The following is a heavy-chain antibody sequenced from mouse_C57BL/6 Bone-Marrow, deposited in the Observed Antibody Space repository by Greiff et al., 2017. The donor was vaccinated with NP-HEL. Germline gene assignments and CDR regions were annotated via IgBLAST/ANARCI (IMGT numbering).Heavy chain of an antibody. J-gene: IGHJ4*01. CDR2: ISNLAYSI. CDR1: GFTFSDYG. V-gene: IGHV5-15*01. Sequence: EVQGVESGGGLVQPGGSLKLSCAASGFTFSDYGMAWVRQAPRKGPEWVAFISNLAYSIYYADTVTGRFTISRENAKNTLYLEMSSLRSEDTAMYYCARFRWLLDYAMDYWGQGTSVTVSS. CDR3: ARFRWLLDYAMDY. D-gene: IGHD2-3*01.